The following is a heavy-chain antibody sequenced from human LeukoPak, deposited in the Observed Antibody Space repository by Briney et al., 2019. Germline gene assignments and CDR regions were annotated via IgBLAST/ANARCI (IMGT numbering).Heavy chain of an antibody. CDR2: ISGSGGST. CDR1: SYA. Sequence: SYAMXWVRQAPGKGLEWVSAISGSGGSTYYADSVKGLFTISRDNSKNTLYLQMNSLRAEDTAVYYCAKFAEAYYYDSSGLRYFQHWGQGTLVTVSS. V-gene: IGHV3-23*01. J-gene: IGHJ1*01. CDR3: AKFAEAYYYDSSGLRYFQH. D-gene: IGHD3-22*01.